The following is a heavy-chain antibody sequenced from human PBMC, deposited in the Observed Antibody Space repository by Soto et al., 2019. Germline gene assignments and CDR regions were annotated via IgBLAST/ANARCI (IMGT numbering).Heavy chain of an antibody. V-gene: IGHV3-15*07. Sequence: EVQLVDSGGDLVKPGGSLRLSCAGSGFTFSNAWMNWVRQAPGKGLGWVGRIKSKVDGGTTDYAAPVKGRFIISRDDSKNTVSLQMNSPKTEDTAVYYCNTGGYFLDYWGQGTLVTVSS. CDR2: IKSKVDGGTT. D-gene: IGHD3-22*01. CDR1: GFTFSNAW. J-gene: IGHJ4*02. CDR3: NTGGYFLDY.